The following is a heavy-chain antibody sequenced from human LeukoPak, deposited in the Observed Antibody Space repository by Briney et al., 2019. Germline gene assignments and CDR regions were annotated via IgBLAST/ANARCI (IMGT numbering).Heavy chain of an antibody. Sequence: AGGSLRLSCAASGFTVNTNYMSWVRLAPGKGLGWVANIKEDGTETYYVDSVKGRFTISRDNAKNSLYLQMNSLRVEDTAVYYCAKEGRSLQTYWGQGTLVTVSS. V-gene: IGHV3-7*03. CDR1: GFTVNTNY. J-gene: IGHJ4*02. CDR2: IKEDGTET. D-gene: IGHD5-24*01. CDR3: AKEGRSLQTY.